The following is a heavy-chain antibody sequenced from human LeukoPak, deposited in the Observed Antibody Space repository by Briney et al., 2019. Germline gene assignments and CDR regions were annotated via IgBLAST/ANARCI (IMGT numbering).Heavy chain of an antibody. V-gene: IGHV4-61*02. CDR3: ATGTNPPYYYYYMDV. CDR2: IYTSGST. J-gene: IGHJ6*03. D-gene: IGHD1-1*01. CDR1: GGSISSGSYY. Sequence: PSETLSLTCTVSGGSISSGSYYWSWIRQPAGKGLEWIGRIYTSGSTNYNPSLKSRVTISVDTSKNQLSLKLSSVTAADTAVYYCATGTNPPYYYYYMDVWGKGTTVTISS.